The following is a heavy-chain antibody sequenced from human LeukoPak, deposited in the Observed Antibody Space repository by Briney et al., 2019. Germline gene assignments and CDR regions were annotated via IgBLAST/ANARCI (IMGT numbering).Heavy chain of an antibody. Sequence: SETLSLTCAVYGGSFSGYYWSWIRQPPGKGLEWIGEINHSGSTNYNPSLKSRVTISVDTSKNQFSPKLGSVTAADTAVYYCARGHCSGGSCYLLDYWGQGTLVTVSS. CDR1: GGSFSGYY. V-gene: IGHV4-34*01. D-gene: IGHD2-15*01. CDR3: ARGHCSGGSCYLLDY. J-gene: IGHJ4*02. CDR2: INHSGST.